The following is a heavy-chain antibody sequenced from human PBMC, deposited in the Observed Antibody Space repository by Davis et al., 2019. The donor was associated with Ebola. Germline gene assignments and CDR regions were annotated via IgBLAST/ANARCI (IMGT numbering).Heavy chain of an antibody. CDR3: ARAVTMVLPSGWFDP. J-gene: IGHJ5*02. CDR1: GYTFTGYY. D-gene: IGHD3-10*01. V-gene: IGHV1-18*04. CDR2: ISAYNGNT. Sequence: AASVQVSCKASGYTFTGYYIHWVRQAPGQGLEWMGWISAYNGNTNYAQNLQGRVTMTTDTSTRTAYMEVRSLRYDDTAVYYCARAVTMVLPSGWFDPWGQGTLVTVSS.